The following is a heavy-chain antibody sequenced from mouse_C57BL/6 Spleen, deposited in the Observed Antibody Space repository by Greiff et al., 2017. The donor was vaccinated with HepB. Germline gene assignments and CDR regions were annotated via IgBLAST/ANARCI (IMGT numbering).Heavy chain of an antibody. V-gene: IGHV1-55*01. CDR2: IYPGSGST. Sequence: QVQLQQPGAELVKPGASVKMSCKASGYTFTSYWITWVKQRPGQGLEWIGDIYPGSGSTNYNEKFKSKATLTVDTSSSTAYMQLSSLTSEDSAVYYCARAGRSSGHGFAYWGQGTLVTVSA. CDR1: GYTFTSYW. J-gene: IGHJ3*01. D-gene: IGHD3-2*02. CDR3: ARAGRSSGHGFAY.